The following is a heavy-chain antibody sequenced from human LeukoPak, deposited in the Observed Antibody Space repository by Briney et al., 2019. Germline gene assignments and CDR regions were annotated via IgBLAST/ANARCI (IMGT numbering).Heavy chain of an antibody. J-gene: IGHJ6*02. CDR3: ARGRYYAMDV. CDR1: RLTFSGHW. Sequence: GGSLRLSCAGSRLTFSGHWMHWVRQAPGKGLVWVSSEGSRISYADSVKGRFTISRDSAKNILYLQMNSLRAEDTAVCYCARGRYYAMDVWGQGTTVIVSS. V-gene: IGHV3-74*01. CDR2: SEGSRI.